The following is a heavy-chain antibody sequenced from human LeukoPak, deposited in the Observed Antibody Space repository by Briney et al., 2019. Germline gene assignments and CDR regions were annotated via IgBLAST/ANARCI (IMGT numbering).Heavy chain of an antibody. D-gene: IGHD4-17*01. CDR1: GFPFSSYT. J-gene: IGHJ4*02. Sequence: GGSLRLSCAASGFPFSSYTMNWVRQGPGKGLEWVSSINSGSNYIHYADSVKGRFTISRDNAKNSLYLQMNSLRAEDTAVYFCARGSYGDYEFWGQGTLVTASS. V-gene: IGHV3-21*01. CDR2: INSGSNYI. CDR3: ARGSYGDYEF.